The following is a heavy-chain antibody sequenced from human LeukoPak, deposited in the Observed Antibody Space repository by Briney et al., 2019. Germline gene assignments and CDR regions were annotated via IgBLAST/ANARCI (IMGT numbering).Heavy chain of an antibody. CDR3: AKTRPKLGYCSSTSCYGDVDY. J-gene: IGHJ4*02. Sequence: GGSLRLSCAASGFTFSSYAMSWVRQAPGKGLEWVSAISGSGGSTYYADSVKGRFTISRDNSKNTLYLQMNSLRAEDTAVYYCAKTRPKLGYCSSTSCYGDVDYWGQGTLVTVPS. D-gene: IGHD2-2*01. V-gene: IGHV3-23*01. CDR2: ISGSGGST. CDR1: GFTFSSYA.